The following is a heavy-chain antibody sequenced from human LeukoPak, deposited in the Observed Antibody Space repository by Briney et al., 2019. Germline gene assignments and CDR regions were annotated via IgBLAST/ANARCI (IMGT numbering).Heavy chain of an antibody. CDR1: GFTFSSCA. CDR3: AKDRQGYRMARDC. Sequence: GGSLRLSCAAYGFTFSSCAMNWVRQAPGKGLEWVSRINGSGANAYYADSVRGGFTISRDNSKNTLYLQMNSLRAGDTGVFYCAKDRQGYRMARDCWGQGILVTDSS. V-gene: IGHV3-23*01. D-gene: IGHD5-18*01. CDR2: INGSGANA. J-gene: IGHJ4*02.